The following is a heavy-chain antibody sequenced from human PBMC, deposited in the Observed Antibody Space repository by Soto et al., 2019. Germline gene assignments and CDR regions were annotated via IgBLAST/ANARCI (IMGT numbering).Heavy chain of an antibody. V-gene: IGHV3-7*01. CDR3: ARGNWNYYYGFDV. Sequence: GGSLRLSCAASEFTFDKYYMTWVRQAPGKGPEWVANIKPDGSEQYYVDSVKGRFTISRDNANNSLYLQMNSLRAEDTAVYFCARGNWNYYYGFDVWGQGXTVTVSS. CDR1: EFTFDKYY. D-gene: IGHD1-20*01. CDR2: IKPDGSEQ. J-gene: IGHJ6*02.